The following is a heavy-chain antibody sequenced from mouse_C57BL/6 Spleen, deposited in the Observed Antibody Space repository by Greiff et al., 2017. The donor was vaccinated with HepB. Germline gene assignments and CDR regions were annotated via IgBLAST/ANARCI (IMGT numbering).Heavy chain of an antibody. Sequence: VQLQQSGAELVKPGASVKMSCKASGYTFTSYWITWVKQRPGHGLEWIGDIYPGSGSTNYNEKFKSKATLTVDTSSSTAYMQLSSLTSEDSAVYYCASGAYDGYYDAMDYWGQGTSVTVSS. V-gene: IGHV1-55*01. J-gene: IGHJ4*01. CDR3: ASGAYDGYYDAMDY. CDR1: GYTFTSYW. D-gene: IGHD2-3*01. CDR2: IYPGSGST.